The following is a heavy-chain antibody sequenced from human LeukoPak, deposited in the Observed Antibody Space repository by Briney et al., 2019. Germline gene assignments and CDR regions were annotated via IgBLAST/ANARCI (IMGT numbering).Heavy chain of an antibody. V-gene: IGHV4-59*08. CDR1: CGSISSYY. Sequence: PSETLSLTCTVACGSISSYYWSWIRQPPGKGLEWIGYIYYSGSTNYNPSLKSRFTISVDTPKNQFSLKLSSVTAADTAVYYCARGLGVRSFFDYWGQGTLVTVSS. J-gene: IGHJ4*02. CDR3: ARGLGVRSFFDY. CDR2: IYYSGST. D-gene: IGHD3-10*01.